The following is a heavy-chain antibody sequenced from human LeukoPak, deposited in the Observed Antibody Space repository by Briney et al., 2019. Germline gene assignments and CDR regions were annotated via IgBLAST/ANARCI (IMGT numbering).Heavy chain of an antibody. CDR2: INHSGST. CDR3: AREVGYSGYDVDY. V-gene: IGHV4-34*01. CDR1: GGSFIGYY. Sequence: SETLSLTCAVYGGSFIGYYWSWIRQPPGKVLEWIGEINHSGSTNYNPSLKSRVTISVDTSKNQFSLKLSSVTAADTAVYYCAREVGYSGYDVDYWGQGTLVTVSS. J-gene: IGHJ4*02. D-gene: IGHD5-12*01.